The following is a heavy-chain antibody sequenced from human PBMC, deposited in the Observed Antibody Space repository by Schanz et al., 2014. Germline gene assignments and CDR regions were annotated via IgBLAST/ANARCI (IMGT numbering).Heavy chain of an antibody. J-gene: IGHJ3*02. V-gene: IGHV1-18*01. CDR1: GYTFSSYG. D-gene: IGHD5-18*01. CDR2: INGYNGHT. Sequence: QVQLVQSGAEVKKPGASVKVSCKASGYTFSSYGITWVRQAPGQGLEWMGWINGYNGHTLYAQKFQGRVTITADRSTSTSYMELTSLRFDDTALYYCTRGGYSYALSAFDIWGQGTMXTVSS. CDR3: TRGGYSYALSAFDI.